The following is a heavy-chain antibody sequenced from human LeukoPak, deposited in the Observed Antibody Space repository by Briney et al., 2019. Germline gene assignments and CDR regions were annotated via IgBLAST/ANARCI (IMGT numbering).Heavy chain of an antibody. J-gene: IGHJ5*02. CDR2: INHSGST. V-gene: IGHV4-34*01. Sequence: SETLSLTCAVYGGSFSGYYWSWIRQPPGKGLEWIGEINHSGSTNYNPSLKSRVTISVDTSKNQFSLKLSSVTAADTAVYYCARAYSSIWYFNWFDPWGQGTLVTVSS. D-gene: IGHD6-13*01. CDR3: ARAYSSIWYFNWFDP. CDR1: GGSFSGYY.